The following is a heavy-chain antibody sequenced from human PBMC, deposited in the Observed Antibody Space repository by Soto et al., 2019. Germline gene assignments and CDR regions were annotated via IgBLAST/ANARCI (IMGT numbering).Heavy chain of an antibody. CDR2: IYYSGST. J-gene: IGHJ4*02. CDR1: GGSISSGGYY. D-gene: IGHD2-2*02. CDR3: ARIDPYCSSTPRYTFDX. V-gene: IGHV4-31*03. Sequence: SETLSLTCTVSGGSISSGGYYWSWIRQHPGKGLEGIGYIYYSGSTYYNPSLKSRVTISVDTSKNQFSLKLSSATAADTAVYYCARIDPYCSSTPRYTFDXWGQGTLVTVSX.